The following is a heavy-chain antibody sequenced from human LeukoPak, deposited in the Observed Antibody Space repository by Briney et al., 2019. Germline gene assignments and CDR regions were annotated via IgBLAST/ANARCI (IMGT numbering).Heavy chain of an antibody. CDR1: GGSISSYY. D-gene: IGHD3-3*01. Sequence: SETLSLTCTVSGGSISSYYWSWIRQPPGKGLEWIGYIYYSGSTNYNPSLKSRVTISVDTSKNQFSLKLSSVTAADTAVYYCARTFWSGSYYYYYYMDVWGKGTTDTVSS. V-gene: IGHV4-59*01. J-gene: IGHJ6*03. CDR3: ARTFWSGSYYYYYYMDV. CDR2: IYYSGST.